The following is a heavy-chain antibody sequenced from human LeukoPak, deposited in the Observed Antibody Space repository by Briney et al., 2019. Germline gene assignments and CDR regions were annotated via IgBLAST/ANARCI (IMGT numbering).Heavy chain of an antibody. D-gene: IGHD6-19*01. Sequence: SQTLSLTCTVSGGSISSGDYYWSWIRQPPGKGLEWIGYIYYSGSTYYDPSLKSRASISVDTSKNQFSLKLSSVTAADTAVYYCASSGHEIAVNYWGQGTLVTVSS. V-gene: IGHV4-30-4*01. CDR3: ASSGHEIAVNY. CDR2: IYYSGST. CDR1: GGSISSGDYY. J-gene: IGHJ4*02.